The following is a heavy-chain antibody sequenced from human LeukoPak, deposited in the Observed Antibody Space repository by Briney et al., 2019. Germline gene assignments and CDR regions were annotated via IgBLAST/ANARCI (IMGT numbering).Heavy chain of an antibody. J-gene: IGHJ3*01. Sequence: PGRSLRLSCAASGFTFSSYAMHWVRQAPGKGLEWVAVISYDGSNKYYADSVKGRFTISRDNSKNTLYLQMNSLRAEDTAVYYCARADSSSWPGEAFDAWGQGTMVTVSS. V-gene: IGHV3-30-3*01. CDR2: ISYDGSNK. CDR1: GFTFSSYA. D-gene: IGHD6-13*01. CDR3: ARADSSSWPGEAFDA.